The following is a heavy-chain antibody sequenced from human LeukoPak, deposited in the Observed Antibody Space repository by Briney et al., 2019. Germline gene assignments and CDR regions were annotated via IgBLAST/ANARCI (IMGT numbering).Heavy chain of an antibody. V-gene: IGHV1-8*02. CDR3: AITLVSFYYYYYGMDV. CDR1: GGTFSSYA. D-gene: IGHD3-9*01. CDR2: MNPNSGNT. Sequence: GASVNVSCKASGGTFSSYAISWVRQATGQGLEWMGWMNPNSGNTGYAQKFQGRVTMTRNTSISTAYMELSSLRSEDTAVYYCAITLVSFYYYYYGMDVWGQGTTVTVSS. J-gene: IGHJ6*02.